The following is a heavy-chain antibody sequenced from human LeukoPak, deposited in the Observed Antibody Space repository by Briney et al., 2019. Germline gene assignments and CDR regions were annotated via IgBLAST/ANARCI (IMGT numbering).Heavy chain of an antibody. D-gene: IGHD3-22*01. Sequence: PGGSLRLSCAASGFTFSSYGMHWVRQAPGKGLEYVSAISSNGGSTYYANSVKGRFTISRDNSKNTLYLQMGSLRAEDMAVYYCARYDSSGYSLDYWGQGTLVTVSS. V-gene: IGHV3-64*01. CDR3: ARYDSSGYSLDY. CDR2: ISSNGGST. CDR1: GFTFSSYG. J-gene: IGHJ4*02.